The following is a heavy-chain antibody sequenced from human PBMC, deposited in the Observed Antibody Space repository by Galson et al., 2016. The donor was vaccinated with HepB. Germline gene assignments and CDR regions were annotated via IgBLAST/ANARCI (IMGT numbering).Heavy chain of an antibody. CDR1: GFIFRNHQ. J-gene: IGHJ4*02. CDR2: IEGDGTSP. CDR3: ARDLSGPDH. Sequence: SLRLSCAVSGFIFRNHQMHWIRQVPGKGLMWVARIEGDGTSPIYAPSVKGRFTISSNSAENTVYLQMNRLRAEDTALYYCARDLSGPDHWGQGTQVTVSP. V-gene: IGHV3-74*01.